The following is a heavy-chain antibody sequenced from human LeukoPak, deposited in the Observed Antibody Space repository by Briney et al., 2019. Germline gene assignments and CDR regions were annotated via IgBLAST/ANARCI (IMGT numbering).Heavy chain of an antibody. J-gene: IGHJ6*04. Sequence: GGSLRHSCAASGFTFSSYVMDWVRQAPGKGLEGVSYISSSGSTIYYADSVTGRFTISRDNAKNPLYLQMNRLRAEDTAVYYCAELGITMIGGVWGKGTTVTISS. D-gene: IGHD3-10*02. CDR2: ISSSGSTI. CDR1: GFTFSSYV. V-gene: IGHV3-48*03. CDR3: AELGITMIGGV.